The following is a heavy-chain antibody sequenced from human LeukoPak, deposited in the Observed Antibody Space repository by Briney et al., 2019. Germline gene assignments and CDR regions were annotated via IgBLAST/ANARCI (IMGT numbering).Heavy chain of an antibody. D-gene: IGHD3-10*01. CDR2: ISFDGRDE. CDR1: GFTFRSYA. Sequence: PGRSLRLSCAASGFTFRSYAFHWVRQAPGKGLEWVALISFDGRDEYYADSVRGRFTISRDNSKNTLDLQMHSLRAEDTAVYYCARANMVRGVGSFFDRNWFDPWGQGTLVTVSS. J-gene: IGHJ5*02. CDR3: ARANMVRGVGSFFDRNWFDP. V-gene: IGHV3-30*04.